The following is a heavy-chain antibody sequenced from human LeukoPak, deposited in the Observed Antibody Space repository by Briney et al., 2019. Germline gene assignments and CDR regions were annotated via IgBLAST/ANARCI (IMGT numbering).Heavy chain of an antibody. J-gene: IGHJ4*02. CDR1: GGTFSSYA. V-gene: IGHV1-69*13. D-gene: IGHD3-22*01. Sequence: SVKVSCKASGGTFSSYAISWVRQAPGQGLEWMGGIIPIFGTANYAQKFQGRVTITADESTGTAYMELSSLRSEDTAVYYCASLLTYYYDSSGYSVWGQGTLVTVSS. CDR2: IIPIFGTA. CDR3: ASLLTYYYDSSGYSV.